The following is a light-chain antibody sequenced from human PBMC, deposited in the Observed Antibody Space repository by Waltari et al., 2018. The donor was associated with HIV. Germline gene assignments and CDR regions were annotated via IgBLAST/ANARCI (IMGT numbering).Light chain of an antibody. CDR2: EVN. V-gene: IGLV2-14*01. J-gene: IGLJ2*01. CDR1: SSDIGSFNF. Sequence: QSALTQPASVSGSPGQSITVSCTGTSSDIGSFNFVSWYQQTPGTAPKLVIYEVNNRPSGISKRFSGSKSGTTASLTISGLQTEDEAHYYCSSFTTSNTLLFGGGTKVTVL. CDR3: SSFTTSNTLL.